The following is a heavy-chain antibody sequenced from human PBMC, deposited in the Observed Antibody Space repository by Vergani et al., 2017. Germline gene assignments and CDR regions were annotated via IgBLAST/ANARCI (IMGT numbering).Heavy chain of an antibody. Sequence: EVQLLESGGGLVQHGGSLILFCAASGFTFSSYAMSWVRQALGKGLGWVSAISGSGGSTYYADSVKGRFIISRDNSKNTLYLQMNSLRAEDTAVYYCAKSDSSGQPYYFDYWGQGTLVTVSS. J-gene: IGHJ4*02. D-gene: IGHD3-22*01. CDR2: ISGSGGST. CDR1: GFTFSSYA. CDR3: AKSDSSGQPYYFDY. V-gene: IGHV3-23*01.